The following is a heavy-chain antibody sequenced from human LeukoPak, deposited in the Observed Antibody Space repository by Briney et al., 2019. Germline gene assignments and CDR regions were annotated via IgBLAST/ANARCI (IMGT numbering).Heavy chain of an antibody. V-gene: IGHV4-31*03. D-gene: IGHD3-10*01. CDR1: GGSISSGGYY. CDR2: IYYSGST. J-gene: IGHJ4*02. Sequence: SETLSLTCTVSGGSISSGGYYWSWIRQHPGKGLEWIGYIYYSGSTYYNPSLKSRVTISVDTSKNQFSLKLSSVTAADTAVYYCARHFREVEWYGEFDYWGQGTLVTVSS. CDR3: ARHFREVEWYGEFDY.